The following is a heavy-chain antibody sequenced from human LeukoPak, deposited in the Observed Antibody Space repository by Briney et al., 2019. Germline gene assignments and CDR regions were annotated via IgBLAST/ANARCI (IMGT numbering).Heavy chain of an antibody. Sequence: TSETLSLTCTVSGGSITRGTYYWGWIRQAAGKGLEWIGRIHTSGDTIYNPSLKSRVTISVDTSKNRFSLILSSVTAADTAVYFCARETIFGGVDPWGQGSLVSVSS. CDR1: GGSITRGTYY. CDR2: IHTSGDT. D-gene: IGHD3-3*01. CDR3: ARETIFGGVDP. J-gene: IGHJ5*02. V-gene: IGHV4-61*02.